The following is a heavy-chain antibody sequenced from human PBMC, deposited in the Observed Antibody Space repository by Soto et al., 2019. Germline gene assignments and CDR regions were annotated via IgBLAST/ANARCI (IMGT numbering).Heavy chain of an antibody. D-gene: IGHD6-13*01. CDR1: GFSLSTSGMR. CDR2: IDWDDDK. V-gene: IGHV2-70*04. Sequence: SGPTLVNPTQTLTLTCTFSGFSLSTSGMRVSWIRQPPGKALEWLARIDWDDDKFYSTSLETRLTISKDTSKNQVVLTMTNMDPVDTATYYCARYSNGYFDYWGQGTLVTVSS. J-gene: IGHJ4*02. CDR3: ARYSNGYFDY.